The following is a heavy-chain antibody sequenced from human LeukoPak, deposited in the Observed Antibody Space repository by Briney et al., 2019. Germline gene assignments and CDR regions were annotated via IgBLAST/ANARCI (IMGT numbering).Heavy chain of an antibody. CDR3: TTPFPRYYDSSGYCH. J-gene: IGHJ4*02. V-gene: IGHV3-15*01. Sequence: GGSLRLSCAASGFTFNNAWMGWVRQAPGKGLEWVGRIKSKTDGGTTDYAAPVKGRFTISRDDSKNTLFLQMNSLKTEDTAVYYCTTPFPRYYDSSGYCHWAQGTLVTLSS. CDR1: GFTFNNAW. CDR2: IKSKTDGGTT. D-gene: IGHD3-22*01.